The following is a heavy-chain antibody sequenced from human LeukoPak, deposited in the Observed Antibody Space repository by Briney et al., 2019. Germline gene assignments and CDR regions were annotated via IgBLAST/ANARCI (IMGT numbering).Heavy chain of an antibody. CDR3: ARVWLGSFDP. V-gene: IGHV3-7*02. Sequence: SGGSLRLSCVASAFSFSNYWMSWLRQAPGKGLEWVANIKQDGSEKHYVDSVKGRFTIFRDNTKNSLFLQVNTLTNEDTAVYYCARVWLGSFDPWGQGTLVTVSS. J-gene: IGHJ5*02. D-gene: IGHD2-21*01. CDR2: IKQDGSEK. CDR1: AFSFSNYW.